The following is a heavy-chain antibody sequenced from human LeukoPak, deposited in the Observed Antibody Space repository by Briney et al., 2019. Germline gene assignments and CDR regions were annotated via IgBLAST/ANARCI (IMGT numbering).Heavy chain of an antibody. J-gene: IGHJ4*02. Sequence: GSSVKVSCKASGGTFSRYSISWVRQAPGQGLEWMGGTNPIVGATYYAQKFQGRVTISRDESTSTANIELSSLRPDDTAVYYCARGRVMNDYGGNILEYWGQGTLVTVSS. CDR3: ARGRVMNDYGGNILEY. V-gene: IGHV1-69*13. CDR2: TNPIVGAT. CDR1: GGTFSRYS. D-gene: IGHD4-23*01.